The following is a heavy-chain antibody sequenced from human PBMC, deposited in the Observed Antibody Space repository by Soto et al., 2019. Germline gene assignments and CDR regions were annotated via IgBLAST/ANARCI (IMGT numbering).Heavy chain of an antibody. V-gene: IGHV1-46*03. CDR3: ARGGDVVLVIAPLDH. CDR1: GYTFTNYY. CDR2: IKCSGGET. Sequence: QVQLVQSGAEVKKPGASVKVSCKTSGYTFTNYYMHWVRQASGQGLELMGIIKCSGGETTYKQRSLGRFTMTSDTSTSTVYMEVSSLRSEDTSVYYCARGGDVVLVIAPLDHWGQGTLVTVSS. D-gene: IGHD2-21*01. J-gene: IGHJ5*02.